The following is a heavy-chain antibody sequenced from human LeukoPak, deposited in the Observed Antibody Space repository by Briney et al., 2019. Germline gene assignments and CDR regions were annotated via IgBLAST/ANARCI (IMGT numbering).Heavy chain of an antibody. D-gene: IGHD2-2*01. Sequence: GASVKVSCKASGYTFTSYAMHWVRQAPGQRLEWMGWINAGNGNTKYSQKFQGRVTITRDTSASTAYMELSSLRSEDTAVYYCARDDQPFPTGRGNFDYWGQGTLVTVSS. CDR1: GYTFTSYA. V-gene: IGHV1-3*01. CDR2: INAGNGNT. CDR3: ARDDQPFPTGRGNFDY. J-gene: IGHJ4*02.